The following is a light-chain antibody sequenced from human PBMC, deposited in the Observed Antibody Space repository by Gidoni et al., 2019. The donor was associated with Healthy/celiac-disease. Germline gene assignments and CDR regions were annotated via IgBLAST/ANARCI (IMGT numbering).Light chain of an antibody. Sequence: QTALTQPDSVSGSPGQAITISCTGNSRDVGGYNYVSWYQQHPGQAPNLMIYDVSNRPSGVSNRFSGSKSGNTASLTISGLQAEDEADYYCSSYTSSSTLVVFGGGTKLTVL. CDR1: SRDVGGYNY. V-gene: IGLV2-14*01. CDR2: DVS. J-gene: IGLJ2*01. CDR3: SSYTSSSTLVV.